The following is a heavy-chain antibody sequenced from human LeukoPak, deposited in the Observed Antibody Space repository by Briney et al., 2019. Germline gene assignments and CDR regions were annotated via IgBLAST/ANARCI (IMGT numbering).Heavy chain of an antibody. D-gene: IGHD5-18*01. Sequence: GGSLRLSCAASGFTFSSYGMHWVRRAPGKGLEWVAVISYDGSNKYYADSVKGRFTISRDNSKNTLYLQMNSLRAEDTAVYYCATDSYGFDYWGQGTLVTVSS. J-gene: IGHJ4*02. CDR3: ATDSYGFDY. V-gene: IGHV3-30*03. CDR1: GFTFSSYG. CDR2: ISYDGSNK.